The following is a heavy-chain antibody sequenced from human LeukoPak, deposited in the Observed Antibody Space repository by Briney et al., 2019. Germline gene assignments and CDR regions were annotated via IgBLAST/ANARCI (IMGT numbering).Heavy chain of an antibody. J-gene: IGHJ5*02. V-gene: IGHV4-59*01. Sequence: PSETLSLTCTVSGGSISDYYWSWLRQPPAKGLEWIGHIFNSGTTSHNPSLKRPVIISVDTSNNQFSLKLSSVTAADTAIYYCARGVVRGKNWFDPWGQGTLVTVSS. CDR3: ARGVVRGKNWFDP. CDR1: GGSISDYY. D-gene: IGHD3-10*01. CDR2: IFNSGTT.